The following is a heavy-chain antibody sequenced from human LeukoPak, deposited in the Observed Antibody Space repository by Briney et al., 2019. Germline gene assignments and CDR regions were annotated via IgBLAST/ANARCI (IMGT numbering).Heavy chain of an antibody. V-gene: IGHV3-74*01. J-gene: IGHJ4*02. D-gene: IGHD6-25*01. CDR3: AKDRHSKAADY. CDR2: INTDGTDT. Sequence: GGSLRLFCAASGFSFSSCWMHWVRQVPGKGLVWVSRINTDGTDTTYADSVKGRFTISRDNAKNMLYLQMNSLTVEDTAVYYCAKDRHSKAADYWGQGTLVTVSS. CDR1: GFSFSSCW.